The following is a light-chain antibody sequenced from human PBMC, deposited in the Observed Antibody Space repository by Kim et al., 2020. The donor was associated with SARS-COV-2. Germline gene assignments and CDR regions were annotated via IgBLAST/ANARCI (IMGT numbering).Light chain of an antibody. Sequence: SSELTQDPAVSVALGQTVRITCQGDSLRSYYASWYQQKPGQAPVLVIYGKNNRPSGIPDRFSGSSSGNTASLTITGAQAEDEADYYCNSRDSSGNHWVFGGLTQLTVL. CDR2: GKN. CDR3: NSRDSSGNHWV. CDR1: SLRSYY. J-gene: IGLJ3*02. V-gene: IGLV3-19*01.